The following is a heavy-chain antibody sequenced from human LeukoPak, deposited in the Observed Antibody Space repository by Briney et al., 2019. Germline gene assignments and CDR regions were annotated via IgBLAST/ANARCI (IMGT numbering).Heavy chain of an antibody. V-gene: IGHV4-31*03. Sequence: PSETLSLTCTVPGGSLSSNSSFWSWIRQQPGKGLEWIGSIFYSATTYYTPSLKSRVTISMDTSQNPFSLSLSSVTAADTAVYYCARDPTIASVGYYFGYWGLGTLVTVSS. CDR3: ARDPTIASVGYYFGY. CDR1: GGSLSSNSSF. D-gene: IGHD6-13*01. CDR2: IFYSATT. J-gene: IGHJ4*02.